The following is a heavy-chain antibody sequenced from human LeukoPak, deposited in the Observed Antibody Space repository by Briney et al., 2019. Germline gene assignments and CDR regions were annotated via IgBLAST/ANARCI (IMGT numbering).Heavy chain of an antibody. CDR3: ARADCSSTSCYEFDY. CDR2: ITGSDDTT. J-gene: IGHJ4*02. V-gene: IGHV3-23*01. D-gene: IGHD2-2*01. Sequence: GGSLSLSCAASGFTFSSAAMTWVRQAPGKGLEWVSTITGSDDTTYYADSVKGRFTISRDNAKNSLYLQMNSLRAEDTAVYYCARADCSSTSCYEFDYWGQGTLVTVSS. CDR1: GFTFSSAA.